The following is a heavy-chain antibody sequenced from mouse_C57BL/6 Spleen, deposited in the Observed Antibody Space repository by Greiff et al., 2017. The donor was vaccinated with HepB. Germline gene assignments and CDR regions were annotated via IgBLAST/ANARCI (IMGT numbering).Heavy chain of an antibody. Sequence: EVQLQQSGPELVKPGASVKISCKASGYSFTGYYMNWVKQSPEKSLEWIGEINPSTGGTTYNQKFKAKATLTVDKSSSTAYMQLKSLTSEDSAVYYCARGLRQYFDVWGTGTTVTVSS. D-gene: IGHD2-2*01. CDR3: ARGLRQYFDV. V-gene: IGHV1-42*01. J-gene: IGHJ1*03. CDR1: GYSFTGYY. CDR2: INPSTGGT.